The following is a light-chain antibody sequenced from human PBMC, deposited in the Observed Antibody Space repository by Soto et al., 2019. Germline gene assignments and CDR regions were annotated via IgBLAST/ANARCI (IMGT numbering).Light chain of an antibody. J-gene: IGKJ2*01. Sequence: EIVLTQSPAPLSLSPGERANLSCRASQSVSSYLAWYQQKPGQAPRLLIYDASNRATGIPARFSGSGSGTDVTLTISSLEPEDFAVYYCHQRSNWPPYTFGQGTKGDIK. V-gene: IGKV3-11*01. CDR2: DAS. CDR3: HQRSNWPPYT. CDR1: QSVSSY.